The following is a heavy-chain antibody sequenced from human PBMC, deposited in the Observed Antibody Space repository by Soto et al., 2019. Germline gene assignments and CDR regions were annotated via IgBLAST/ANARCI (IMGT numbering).Heavy chain of an antibody. J-gene: IGHJ5*02. CDR3: ARWGGSYYESWFDP. V-gene: IGHV3-33*03. CDR1: GFTFRNYG. D-gene: IGHD1-26*01. Sequence: QVLLVESGGGVVQPGTPLRLSCEASGFTFRNYGMHWVRQAPGKGLEWVAVTSSDGSTKNYAASVKGRFFISSDNSKNTLYLQMSSLRAEDTALYYCARWGGSYYESWFDPWGQGTLVIVSS. CDR2: TSSDGSTK.